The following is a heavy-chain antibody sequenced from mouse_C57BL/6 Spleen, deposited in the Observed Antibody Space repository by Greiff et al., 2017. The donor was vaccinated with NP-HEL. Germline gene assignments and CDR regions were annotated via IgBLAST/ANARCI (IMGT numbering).Heavy chain of an antibody. CDR2: IDPENGDT. V-gene: IGHV14-4*01. Sequence: EVKVVESGAELVRPGASVKLSCTASGFTIKDDYMHWVKQRPEQGLEWIGWIDPENGDTEYASKFQGKATITADTASNTAYLQLSSLTSEDTAVYYCTPYSNYVAWCAYWGQGTLVTVSA. D-gene: IGHD2-5*01. CDR1: GFTIKDDY. J-gene: IGHJ3*01. CDR3: TPYSNYVAWCAY.